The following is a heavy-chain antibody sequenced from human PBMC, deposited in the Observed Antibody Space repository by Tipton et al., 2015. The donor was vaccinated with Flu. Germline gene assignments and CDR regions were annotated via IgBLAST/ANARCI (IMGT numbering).Heavy chain of an antibody. Sequence: QLVQSGGGVVQPGRSVRLSCAASGFTFSSYAMHWVRQAPGKGLEWVAGIWYDGSNKYYADSVKGRFTISRDNSKNTLYLQMNSLRVEDTSVYCCARDRDGALDYWGQGILVTVSS. CDR2: IWYDGSNK. V-gene: IGHV3-33*01. CDR3: ARDRDGALDY. CDR1: GFTFSSYA. J-gene: IGHJ4*02. D-gene: IGHD4-17*01.